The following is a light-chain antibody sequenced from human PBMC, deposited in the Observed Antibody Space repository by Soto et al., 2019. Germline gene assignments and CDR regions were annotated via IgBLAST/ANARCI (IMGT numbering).Light chain of an antibody. V-gene: IGLV1-40*01. CDR2: GNS. CDR3: QSYASSLSVV. Sequence: QSVLTQPPSVSGAPGQRVTISCTGSSSNIGAGYDVHWYQQLPGTAPKLLIYGNSNRPSGVPDLFSGSKSGTSASLAITGLQAEDEADYSCQSYASSLSVVFGGGTKRTVL. J-gene: IGLJ2*01. CDR1: SSNIGAGYD.